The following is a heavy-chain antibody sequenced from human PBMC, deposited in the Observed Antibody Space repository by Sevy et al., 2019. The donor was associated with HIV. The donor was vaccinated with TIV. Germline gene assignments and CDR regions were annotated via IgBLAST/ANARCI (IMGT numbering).Heavy chain of an antibody. J-gene: IGHJ4*02. CDR2: IKQDGSEK. CDR3: TKMKDDSSGFHLDY. D-gene: IGHD3-22*01. Sequence: GGSLRLSCAASGFTFRRYWMSWVRQAPGKGLEWVANIKQDGSEKYYGDSVKGRFTMSKDNAKNSLYLQMNSLRAEDTAVYYCTKMKDDSSGFHLDYWGQGTLVTVSS. V-gene: IGHV3-7*01. CDR1: GFTFRRYW.